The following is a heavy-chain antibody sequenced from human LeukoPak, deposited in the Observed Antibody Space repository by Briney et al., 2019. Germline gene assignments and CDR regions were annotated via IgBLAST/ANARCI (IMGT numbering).Heavy chain of an antibody. V-gene: IGHV3-30*02. J-gene: IGHJ4*02. CDR1: GFTFSSYG. CDR2: IRYDGSNK. D-gene: IGHD6-13*01. Sequence: GGSLRLSCAASGFTFSSYGMHWVRQAPGKGLEWVAFIRYDGSNKYYADSVKGRFTISRDNSKNTLYLQMNSLRAEDTAVYYCAKDHTTSSSWYYFDYWGQGTLVTVSS. CDR3: AKDHTTSSSWYYFDY.